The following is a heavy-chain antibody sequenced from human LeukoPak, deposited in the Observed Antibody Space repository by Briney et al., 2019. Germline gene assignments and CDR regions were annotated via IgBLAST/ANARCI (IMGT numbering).Heavy chain of an antibody. CDR1: GGSFSGYY. V-gene: IGHV4-34*01. CDR2: INHSGST. Sequence: SETLSLTCAVYGGSFSGYYWSWIRQPPGKGLEWIGEINHSGSTNYKPSLKSRVTISVDTSKNQFSLKLSSVTAADTAVYYCAREGGIAALNWFDPWGQGTLVTVSS. CDR3: AREGGIAALNWFDP. J-gene: IGHJ5*02. D-gene: IGHD6-6*01.